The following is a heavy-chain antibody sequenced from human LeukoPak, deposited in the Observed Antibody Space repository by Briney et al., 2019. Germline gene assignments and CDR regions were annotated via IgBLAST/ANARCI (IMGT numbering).Heavy chain of an antibody. Sequence: SETLSLTCTVSGGSISSYYWSWIRQPPGKGLEWIGYIYYSGSTNYNPSLKSRVTISVDTSKNQFSLKLSSVTAADTAVYYCATGERRPYYFDYWGQGTLATVSS. J-gene: IGHJ4*02. V-gene: IGHV4-59*01. D-gene: IGHD3-10*01. CDR1: GGSISSYY. CDR2: IYYSGST. CDR3: ATGERRPYYFDY.